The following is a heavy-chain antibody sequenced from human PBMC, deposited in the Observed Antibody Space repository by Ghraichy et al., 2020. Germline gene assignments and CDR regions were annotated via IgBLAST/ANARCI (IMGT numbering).Heavy chain of an antibody. Sequence: SETLSLTCAVYGGSFSGYYWSWIRQPPGKGLEWIGEINHSGSTNYNPSLKSRVTISVDTSKNQFSLKLSSVTAADTAVYYCARDPAARRPAAGAGVDDYWGQGTLVTVSS. CDR3: ARDPAARRPAAGAGVDDY. CDR1: GGSFSGYY. CDR2: INHSGST. D-gene: IGHD6-13*01. V-gene: IGHV4-34*01. J-gene: IGHJ4*02.